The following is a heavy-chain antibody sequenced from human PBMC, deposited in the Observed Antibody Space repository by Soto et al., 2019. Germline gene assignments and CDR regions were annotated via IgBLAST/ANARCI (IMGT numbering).Heavy chain of an antibody. CDR1: GFTLSNYG. J-gene: IGHJ6*02. CDR2: IWHDGNNK. Sequence: SGGSLRLSCAASGFTLSNYGMHWVRQAPGKGLEWVAIIWHDGNNKYYADSVRGRFIISRDNSKNRLYLQMNSLRAEDTAVYYCASDLVGASDSYGLDVWGQGTPVTVSS. D-gene: IGHD1-26*01. V-gene: IGHV3-33*01. CDR3: ASDLVGASDSYGLDV.